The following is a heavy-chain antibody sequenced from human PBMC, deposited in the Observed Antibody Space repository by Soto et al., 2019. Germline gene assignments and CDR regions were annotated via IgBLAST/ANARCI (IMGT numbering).Heavy chain of an antibody. CDR1: GGSINSYY. CDR2: IYYSGST. CDR3: ARVGLQGDYFYHYMDV. Sequence: SETLSLTCTVSGGSINSYYWSWIRQPPGKGLEWIGYIYYSGSTNYNPSLKSRVTISVDTSKNQFSLELTSVTAADTAVYYCARVGLQGDYFYHYMDVWGKGTTVTVSS. V-gene: IGHV4-59*01. J-gene: IGHJ6*03. D-gene: IGHD4-4*01.